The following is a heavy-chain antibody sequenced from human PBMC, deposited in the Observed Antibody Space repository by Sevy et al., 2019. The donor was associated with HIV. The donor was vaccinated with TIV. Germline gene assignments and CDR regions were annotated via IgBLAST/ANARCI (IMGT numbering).Heavy chain of an antibody. Sequence: GESLKISCAASGFTFYNYAMNWVRQAPGKGLEWVSYISSSSSTIYYADSVKGRFTISRDNAKNSLYLQMNSLRAEDTAVYYCARDGTGTTLYYYGMDVWGQGTTVTVSS. V-gene: IGHV3-48*01. J-gene: IGHJ6*02. D-gene: IGHD1-7*01. CDR3: ARDGTGTTLYYYGMDV. CDR2: ISSSSSTI. CDR1: GFTFYNYA.